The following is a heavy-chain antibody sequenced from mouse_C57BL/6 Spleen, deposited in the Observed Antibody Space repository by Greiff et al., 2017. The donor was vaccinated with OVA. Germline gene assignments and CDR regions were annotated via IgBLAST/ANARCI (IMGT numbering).Heavy chain of an antibody. CDR3: TREGLRGDYYAMDY. Sequence: VQLQQSGTVLARPGASVKMSCKTSGYTFTSYWMHWVKQRPGQGLEWIGAIYPGNSDTSYNQKFKGKAKLTAVTSASTAYMELSSLTNEDSAVYYCTREGLRGDYYAMDYWGQGTSVTVSS. CDR2: IYPGNSDT. D-gene: IGHD2-4*01. V-gene: IGHV1-5*01. J-gene: IGHJ4*01. CDR1: GYTFTSYW.